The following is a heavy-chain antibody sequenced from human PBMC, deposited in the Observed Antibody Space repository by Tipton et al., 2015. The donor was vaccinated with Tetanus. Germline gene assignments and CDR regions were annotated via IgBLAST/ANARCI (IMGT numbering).Heavy chain of an antibody. D-gene: IGHD3-9*01. V-gene: IGHV1-69*01. CDR3: ARVTNYDILTGYPHPFDY. J-gene: IGHJ4*02. CDR2: IIPIFGTA. CDR1: GGTFSSYA. Sequence: QLVQSGAEVKKPGSSVKVSCKASGGTFSSYAISRVRQAPGQGLEWMGGIIPIFGTANYAQKFQGRVTITADESTSTAYMELSSLRSEDTAVYYCARVTNYDILTGYPHPFDYWGQGTLVTVSS.